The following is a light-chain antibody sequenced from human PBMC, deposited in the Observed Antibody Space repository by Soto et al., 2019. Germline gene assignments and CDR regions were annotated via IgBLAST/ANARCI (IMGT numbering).Light chain of an antibody. Sequence: DIQVTQSPSSLSASVGDRVTITCRASQGISSHLAWHQQRPGKAPKLLIYEVSTLQSGVPSRFSGSGSGTDFTLTISSLQSEDFAVYYCQQYNNRPSWTFGQGTKVDI. CDR1: QGISSH. V-gene: IGKV1-9*01. CDR3: QQYNNRPSWT. CDR2: EVS. J-gene: IGKJ1*01.